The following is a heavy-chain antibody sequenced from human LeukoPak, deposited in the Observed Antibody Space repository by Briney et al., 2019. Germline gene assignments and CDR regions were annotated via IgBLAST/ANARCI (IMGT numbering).Heavy chain of an antibody. CDR3: ARGNWNDVLYYFDY. Sequence: GGSLRLSCAASGFTSDDYGMSWVRQAPGKGLEWVSGINWNGGSTGYADSVKGRFTISRDNAKNSLYLQMNSLRAEDTALYYCARGNWNDVLYYFDYWGQGTLVTVSS. CDR1: GFTSDDYG. CDR2: INWNGGST. J-gene: IGHJ4*02. V-gene: IGHV3-20*04. D-gene: IGHD1-1*01.